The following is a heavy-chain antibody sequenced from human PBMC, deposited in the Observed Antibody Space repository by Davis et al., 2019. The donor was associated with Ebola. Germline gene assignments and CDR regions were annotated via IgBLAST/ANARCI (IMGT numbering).Heavy chain of an antibody. CDR3: TTPGGQDSGYDVFDI. J-gene: IGHJ3*02. CDR1: GSTFTNYY. CDR2: INPNDGRT. V-gene: IGHV1-46*03. Sequence: AASVKVSCKASGSTFTNYYMHWVRQAPGQGLEWMGMINPNDGRTIYAQKFQGRFTVTRDTSTTTVYMDLSSLRSEDTALYYCTTPGGQDSGYDVFDIWGQGTMVTVSS. D-gene: IGHD5-12*01.